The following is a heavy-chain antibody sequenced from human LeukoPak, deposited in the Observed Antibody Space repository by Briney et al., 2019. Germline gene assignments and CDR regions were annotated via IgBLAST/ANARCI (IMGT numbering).Heavy chain of an antibody. CDR3: ARDRITIFGVVRKYNWFDP. CDR2: IYTSGST. V-gene: IGHV4-4*07. D-gene: IGHD3-3*01. J-gene: IGHJ5*02. CDR1: GGSISSYY. Sequence: PSETLSLTCTVSGGSISSYYWSWIRQPAGKGLEWIGRIYTSGSTNYNPSLKSRVTMSVDTSKNQFSLKLSSVTAADTAVYYCARDRITIFGVVRKYNWFDPWGQGTLVTVSS.